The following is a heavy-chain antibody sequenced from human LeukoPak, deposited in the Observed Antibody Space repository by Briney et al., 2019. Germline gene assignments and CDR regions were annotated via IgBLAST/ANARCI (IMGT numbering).Heavy chain of an antibody. CDR3: ARGDSIVGATTVDY. CDR1: GYTFTSYG. V-gene: IGHV1-18*01. Sequence: ASVKVSCKASGYTFTSYGISWVRQAPGQGLEWMGWISAYNGNIDYAQKLQGRVTMTTDTSTSTAYMELRSLRSDDTAVYYCARGDSIVGATTVDYWGQGTLVTVSS. CDR2: ISAYNGNI. J-gene: IGHJ4*02. D-gene: IGHD1-26*01.